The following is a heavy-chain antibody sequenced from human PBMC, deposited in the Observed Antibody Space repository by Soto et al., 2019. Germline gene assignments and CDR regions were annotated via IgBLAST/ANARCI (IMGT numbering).Heavy chain of an antibody. CDR2: ISYDGSNK. V-gene: IGHV3-30*18. Sequence: QVQLVESGGGVVQPGRSLRLSCAASGFTFSSYGMHWVRQAPGKGLEWVAVISYDGSNKYYADSVKGRFTISRDNSKNTLYLQMSSMRAEDTAVYYCANDLIHCSVGSCYSGGYGMDVWGQGTTVTVSS. CDR1: GFTFSSYG. CDR3: ANDLIHCSVGSCYSGGYGMDV. D-gene: IGHD2-15*01. J-gene: IGHJ6*02.